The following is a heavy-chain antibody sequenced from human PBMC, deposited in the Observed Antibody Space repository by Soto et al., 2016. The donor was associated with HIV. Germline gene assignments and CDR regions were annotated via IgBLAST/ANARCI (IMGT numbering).Heavy chain of an antibody. CDR1: GFTFSGYW. Sequence: EVQLVESGGDLIQPGGSLRLSCAASGFTFSGYWMHWVRQAPGKGLVWVSRINSDGSSTAYADSVKGRFTMSRDSATNTLYLQMHSLRAEDTAVYHCARGFKLGGDFYYGMDVWGQGTTVTVSS. J-gene: IGHJ6*02. V-gene: IGHV3-74*01. D-gene: IGHD7-27*01. CDR3: ARGFKLGGDFYYGMDV. CDR2: INSDGSST.